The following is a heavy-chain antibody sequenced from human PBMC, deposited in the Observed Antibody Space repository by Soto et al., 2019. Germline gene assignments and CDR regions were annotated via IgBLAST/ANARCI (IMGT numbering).Heavy chain of an antibody. J-gene: IGHJ4*02. V-gene: IGHV4-34*01. D-gene: IGHD2-15*01. CDR2: INHSGST. CDR3: ARGTGSGGSCYSY. CDR1: GGSFSGYY. Sequence: SETLSLTCAVYGGSFSGYYWSWIRQPPGKGLEWIGEINHSGSTNYNPSLKSRVTISVDTSKNQFSLKLSSVTAADTAVYYCARGTGSGGSCYSYWGQGNLVTVSS.